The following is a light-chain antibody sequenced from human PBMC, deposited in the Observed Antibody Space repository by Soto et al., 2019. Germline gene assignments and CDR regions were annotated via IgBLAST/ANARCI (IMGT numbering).Light chain of an antibody. Sequence: EIVLTQSPGTLSLSPGERATLSCRASQSVSSSYLAWYQQKPGQAPRLLIYGASSRATGIPDRFSGSGSGTDFTLTISRLEPEDYAVYYCQQSGSSPITFGQGTLLEIK. J-gene: IGKJ5*01. V-gene: IGKV3-20*01. CDR1: QSVSSSY. CDR2: GAS. CDR3: QQSGSSPIT.